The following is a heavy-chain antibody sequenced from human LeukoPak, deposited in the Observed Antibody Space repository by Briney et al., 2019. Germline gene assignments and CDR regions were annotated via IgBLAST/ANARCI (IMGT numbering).Heavy chain of an antibody. Sequence: PGGSLRLSCAASGFTFSDYYMSWIRQAPGKGLEWLSYISDSTNYTNYADSVKGRFTISRDNAKNSLSLQMNSLRAEDTAMYYCARDFTSGGYDFWGQGTLVTVSS. CDR1: GFTFSDYY. V-gene: IGHV3-11*06. CDR3: ARDFTSGGYDF. J-gene: IGHJ4*02. D-gene: IGHD2-15*01. CDR2: ISDSTNYT.